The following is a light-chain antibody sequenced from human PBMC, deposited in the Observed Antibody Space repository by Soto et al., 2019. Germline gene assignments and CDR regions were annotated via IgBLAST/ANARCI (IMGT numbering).Light chain of an antibody. CDR3: SSYTSSSNYV. CDR1: ISDVGNYNY. CDR2: EVS. Sequence: QSMLTQPASGSGSPGQSITISCTGTISDVGNYNYVSWYQQHPAKAPKLMIFEVSNRPSGISSRFSGSKSGNTASLTISGLQAEDEADYYCSSYTSSSNYVYGTGTKVNVL. V-gene: IGLV2-14*01. J-gene: IGLJ1*01.